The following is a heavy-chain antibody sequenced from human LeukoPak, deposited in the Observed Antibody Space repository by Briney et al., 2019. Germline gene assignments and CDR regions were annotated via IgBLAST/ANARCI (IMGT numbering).Heavy chain of an antibody. V-gene: IGHV3-33*01. CDR2: IWYDGSNK. Sequence: GGSLRLSCAASGFTFSSYGMHWVRQAPGKGLEWVAVIWYDGSNKYYAGSVKGRFTISRDNSKNTLYLQMNSLRAEDTAVYYCARGEGYYGSGSYYNPPLTFDYWGQGTLVTVSS. CDR1: GFTFSSYG. D-gene: IGHD3-10*01. J-gene: IGHJ4*02. CDR3: ARGEGYYGSGSYYNPPLTFDY.